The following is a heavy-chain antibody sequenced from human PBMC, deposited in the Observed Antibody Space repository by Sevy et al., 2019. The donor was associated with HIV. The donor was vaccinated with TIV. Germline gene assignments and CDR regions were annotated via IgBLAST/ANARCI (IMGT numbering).Heavy chain of an antibody. CDR2: ISAYNGNT. J-gene: IGHJ5*02. D-gene: IGHD6-13*01. CDR3: AREGIAAAGTGKDWFDP. V-gene: IGHV1-18*01. Sequence: ASVKVSSKASGYTFTSYGISWVRQAPGQGLEWMGCISAYNGNTNYAQKLQGRVTMTTDTSTSTAYMELRSLRFDDTAVYYCAREGIAAAGTGKDWFDPWGQGTLVTVSS. CDR1: GYTFTSYG.